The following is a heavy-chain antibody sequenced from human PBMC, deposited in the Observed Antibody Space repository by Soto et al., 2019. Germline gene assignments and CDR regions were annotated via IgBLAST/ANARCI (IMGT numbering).Heavy chain of an antibody. Sequence: QVQLVGSGGGVVQPGRSLRLSCAASGFTFSSYGMHWVRQAPGKGLEWVAVIWYDGSNKYYADSVKGRFTISRDNSKNTLYLQMNSLRAEDTAVYYCARDRSGKDAFDIWGQGTMVTVSS. J-gene: IGHJ3*02. CDR2: IWYDGSNK. V-gene: IGHV3-33*01. CDR1: GFTFSSYG. CDR3: ARDRSGKDAFDI. D-gene: IGHD3-10*01.